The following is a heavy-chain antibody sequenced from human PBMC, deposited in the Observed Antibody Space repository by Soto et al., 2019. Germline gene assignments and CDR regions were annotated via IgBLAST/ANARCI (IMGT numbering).Heavy chain of an antibody. J-gene: IGHJ4*02. CDR3: ARDHEGHCSSPSCFGGFDH. CDR2: ISGSGGST. CDR1: GFTFTSYA. V-gene: IGHV3-23*01. Sequence: GGSLRLSCAASGFTFTSYAMSWVRQAPGKGLEWVSPISGSGGSTYYADSVKGRFTISRDNSKHTLYLQMSSLRADDTAVYYCARDHEGHCSSPSCFGGFDHWGQGTLVTVSS. D-gene: IGHD2-2*01.